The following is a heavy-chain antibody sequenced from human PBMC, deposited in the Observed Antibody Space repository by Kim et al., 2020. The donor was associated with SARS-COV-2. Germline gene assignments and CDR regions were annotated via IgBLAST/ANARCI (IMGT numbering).Heavy chain of an antibody. CDR3: ARNDILTGYPPDY. V-gene: IGHV4-34*01. D-gene: IGHD3-9*01. J-gene: IGHJ4*02. Sequence: YYPSLKSRVTLSIDTSNNQFFLKVTSVTAADTAVYYCARNDILTGYPPDYWGQGTQVIVSS.